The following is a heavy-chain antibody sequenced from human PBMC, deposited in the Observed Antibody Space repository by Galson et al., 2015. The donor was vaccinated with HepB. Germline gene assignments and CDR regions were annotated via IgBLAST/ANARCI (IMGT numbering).Heavy chain of an antibody. D-gene: IGHD3-3*01. J-gene: IGHJ5*02. CDR2: ISYDGNNN. CDR3: ARYQRAYDRWSGYFWFDP. V-gene: IGHV3-30*04. CDR1: GFIFSAYG. Sequence: SLRLSCAASGFIFSAYGLHWVRQAPGKGLEWVSSISYDGNNNSYIDSVKGRFTIFRDNSKNTVYLQMNSLRTEDTAVYYCARYQRAYDRWSGYFWFDPWGQGTLVTVSS.